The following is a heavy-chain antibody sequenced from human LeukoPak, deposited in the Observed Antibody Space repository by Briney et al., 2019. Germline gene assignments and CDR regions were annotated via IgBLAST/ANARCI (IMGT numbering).Heavy chain of an antibody. CDR3: ALGAYDSSGYYHY. D-gene: IGHD3-22*01. Sequence: GGSLRLSCAASGFTFSSYSMNWVRQAPGKGLEWVSSISSSSSYIYYADSVKGRFTTSRDNAKNSLYLQMNSLRAEDTAVYYCALGAYDSSGYYHYWGQGTLVTVSS. CDR1: GFTFSSYS. J-gene: IGHJ4*02. CDR2: ISSSSSYI. V-gene: IGHV3-21*01.